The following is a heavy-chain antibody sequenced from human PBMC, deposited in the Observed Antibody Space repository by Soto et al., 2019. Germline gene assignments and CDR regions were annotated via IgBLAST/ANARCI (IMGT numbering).Heavy chain of an antibody. D-gene: IGHD4-17*01. J-gene: IGHJ6*02. CDR1: GGSISSGPYS. V-gene: IGHV4-39*02. CDR3: ARDVDFGEEDV. CDR2: FRYSGRT. Sequence: SETLSLTCSVSGGSISSGPYSWGWIRQPPGKGLEWIGTFRYSGRTYYSPSLESRVTISVDTSKNQFSLKVSSVTAADTAVYYCARDVDFGEEDVWGQGTTVTVSS.